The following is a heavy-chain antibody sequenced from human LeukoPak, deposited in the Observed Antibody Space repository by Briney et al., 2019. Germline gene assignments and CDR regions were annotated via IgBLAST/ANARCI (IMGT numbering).Heavy chain of an antibody. V-gene: IGHV3-30*03. CDR3: ARERRRDGYNYKDY. Sequence: GGSLRLSCATPGFTFSSYAMSWVRQAPGKGLEWVAVISYDGSYQAYGDSVKGRFTVSRDSSKNTLYLQLNSLRPEDTGLYYCARERRRDGYNYKDYWGQGTQVSVSS. CDR2: ISYDGSYQ. J-gene: IGHJ4*02. CDR1: GFTFSSYA. D-gene: IGHD5-24*01.